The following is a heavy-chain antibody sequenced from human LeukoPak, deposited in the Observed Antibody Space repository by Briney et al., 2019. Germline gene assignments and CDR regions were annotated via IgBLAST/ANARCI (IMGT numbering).Heavy chain of an antibody. CDR3: ARGHNIVVVVAATSAFDI. D-gene: IGHD2-15*01. CDR1: GGSISSGGYY. V-gene: IGHV4-31*03. CDR2: IYYSGST. Sequence: SETLSLTCTVSGGSISSGGYYWSWIRQHPGKGLEWIGYIYYSGSTYYNPSLKSRVTISVDTSKNQFSLKLSSVTAADTAVYYCARGHNIVVVVAATSAFDIWGQGTMVTVSS. J-gene: IGHJ3*02.